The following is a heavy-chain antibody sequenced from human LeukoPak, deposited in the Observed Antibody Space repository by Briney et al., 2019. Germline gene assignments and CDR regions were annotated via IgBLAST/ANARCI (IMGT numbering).Heavy chain of an antibody. Sequence: PSETLSLTCIVSGGSISSKSYYWGLIRQPPGKGLEWIGSTDYRGTTYHNPSLNRRVTISVDTSKNKFSLKLSSVTAADTAVYYCARHRYSSGCADYWGQGTLVTVSS. J-gene: IGHJ4*02. CDR1: GGSISSKSYY. V-gene: IGHV4-39*01. CDR2: TDYRGTT. D-gene: IGHD6-19*01. CDR3: ARHRYSSGCADY.